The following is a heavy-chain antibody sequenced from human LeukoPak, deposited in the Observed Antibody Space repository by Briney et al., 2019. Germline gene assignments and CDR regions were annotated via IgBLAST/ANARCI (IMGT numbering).Heavy chain of an antibody. CDR2: MNPNSGNT. J-gene: IGHJ6*02. CDR3: ARVGERNYDILTGYYPYYYYYGMDV. D-gene: IGHD3-9*01. V-gene: IGHV1-8*01. Sequence: ASVKVSCKAPGYTFTSYDINWVRQATGQGLEWMGWMNPNSGNTGYAQKFQGRVTMTRNTSISTAYMELSSLRSEDTAVYYCARVGERNYDILTGYYPYYYYYGMDVWGQGTTVTVSS. CDR1: GYTFTSYD.